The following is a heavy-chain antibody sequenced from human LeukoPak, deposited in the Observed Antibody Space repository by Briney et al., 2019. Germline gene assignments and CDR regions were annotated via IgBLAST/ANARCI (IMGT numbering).Heavy chain of an antibody. CDR3: ASRSGRSGSYFDY. D-gene: IGHD3-10*01. CDR2: IYPGASDT. Sequence: GESLKISCKGSGYSFTSYWIGWVRQMPGKGLEWMGIIYPGASDTRYSPSFQGQVTISADKSISTAYLQWSSLKASDTAMYYCASRSGRSGSYFDYWGQGTLVTVSS. J-gene: IGHJ4*02. V-gene: IGHV5-51*01. CDR1: GYSFTSYW.